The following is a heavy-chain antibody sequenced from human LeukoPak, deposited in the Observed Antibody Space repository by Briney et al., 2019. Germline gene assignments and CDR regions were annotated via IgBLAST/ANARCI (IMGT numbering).Heavy chain of an antibody. Sequence: SETLSLTCTVSGGSISSYYWSWIRQPPGKGLEWIGYIYYSGSTNYNPSLKSRVTISVDTSKNQFSLKLSSVTAADTAVYYCARGGGSSWADYYYYYMDVWGKGTTVTVSS. D-gene: IGHD6-13*01. V-gene: IGHV4-59*08. CDR2: IYYSGST. CDR3: ARGGGSSWADYYYYYMDV. CDR1: GGSISSYY. J-gene: IGHJ6*03.